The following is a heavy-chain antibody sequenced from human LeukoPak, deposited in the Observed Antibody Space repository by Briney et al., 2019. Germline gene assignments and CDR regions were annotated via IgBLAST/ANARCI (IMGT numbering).Heavy chain of an antibody. Sequence: GGSLRLSCAASGFTFSSYAMHWVRQAPGKGLEWVSAMSGSGDSTYYADSVKGRFTISRDNSKNTLYLQMNSLRAEDTAIYYCAKSFPYYYGSGSYYINPFDSWGQGTLVTVSS. V-gene: IGHV3-23*01. CDR2: MSGSGDST. J-gene: IGHJ4*02. D-gene: IGHD3-10*01. CDR3: AKSFPYYYGSGSYYINPFDS. CDR1: GFTFSSYA.